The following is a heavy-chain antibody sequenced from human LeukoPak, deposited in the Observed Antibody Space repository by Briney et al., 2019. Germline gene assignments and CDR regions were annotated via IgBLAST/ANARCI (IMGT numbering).Heavy chain of an antibody. CDR1: GGSISSSNW. J-gene: IGHJ6*02. CDR2: IYHSGST. D-gene: IGHD3-10*01. CDR3: ARDFLSPMVRGVFYYYYGMDV. Sequence: KPSGTLSLTCAVSGGSISSSNWWSWVRQPPGKGLEWIGEIYHSGSTNYNPSLKSRVTISVDKSKNQFSLKLSSVTAADTAVYYCARDFLSPMVRGVFYYYYGMDVWGQGTTVTVSS. V-gene: IGHV4-4*02.